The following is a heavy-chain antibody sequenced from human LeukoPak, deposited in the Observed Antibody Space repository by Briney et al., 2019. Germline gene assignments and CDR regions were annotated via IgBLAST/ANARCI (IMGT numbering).Heavy chain of an antibody. CDR2: ISGSSGII. J-gene: IGHJ3*02. D-gene: IGHD1-1*01. Sequence: GGSLRLSCAASGFTFNTYTMNWVRHAPGKGLEWVSYISGSSGIIDYADSVRGRFTISRDNAKKSVYLQMSSLSAGDTAVYFCVLGAYWNDDKNAFHIWGPGTMVTVSS. V-gene: IGHV3-48*01. CDR1: GFTFNTYT. CDR3: VLGAYWNDDKNAFHI.